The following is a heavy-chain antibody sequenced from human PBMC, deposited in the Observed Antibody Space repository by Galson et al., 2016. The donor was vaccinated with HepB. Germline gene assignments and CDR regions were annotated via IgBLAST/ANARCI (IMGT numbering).Heavy chain of an antibody. J-gene: IGHJ4*02. V-gene: IGHV3-23*01. CDR3: AKSMNGNNRLLLF. CDR1: GFTFTSYA. Sequence: SLRLSCASSGFTFTSYAMSWVRQAPGKGLEWVSAITCGGGITYYADSVKGRFTISRDNSKNTVYLQMNSLRAEDTALYYCAKSMNGNNRLLLFWGQGTQVTVSS. CDR2: ITCGGGIT. D-gene: IGHD1/OR15-1a*01.